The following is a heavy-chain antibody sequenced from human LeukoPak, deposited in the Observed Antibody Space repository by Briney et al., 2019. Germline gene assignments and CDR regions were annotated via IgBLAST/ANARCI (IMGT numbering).Heavy chain of an antibody. Sequence: GGSLGLSCAASGFTFSNAWMYWVRQAPGKGLEWVGRIKSKISGGTTDYAAPVKGRFTISRDDSKNTLYLQMNSLKTEDTAVYYCTTNAPYYYGSGTKTDAFDLWGQGTMVTVSS. CDR3: TTNAPYYYGSGTKTDAFDL. D-gene: IGHD3-10*01. CDR2: IKSKISGGTT. V-gene: IGHV3-15*01. J-gene: IGHJ3*01. CDR1: GFTFSNAW.